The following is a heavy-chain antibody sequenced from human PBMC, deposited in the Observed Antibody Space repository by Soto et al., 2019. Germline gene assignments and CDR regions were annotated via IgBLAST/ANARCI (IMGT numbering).Heavy chain of an antibody. CDR3: ARVRFGHGYDYSYYYGMDV. J-gene: IGHJ6*02. D-gene: IGHD3-22*01. V-gene: IGHV4-4*02. Sequence: SETLSLTCSVSGGSISSSNWWSWVRQPPGKGLEWIGEIYHSGSTNYNPSLKSRVTISVDKSKNQFSLKLSSVTAADTAVYYCARVRFGHGYDYSYYYGMDVWCQGPTVT. CDR1: GGSISSSNW. CDR2: IYHSGST.